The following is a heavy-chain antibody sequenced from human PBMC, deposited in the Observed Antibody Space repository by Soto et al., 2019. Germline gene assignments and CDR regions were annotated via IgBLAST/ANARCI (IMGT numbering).Heavy chain of an antibody. CDR3: ASQNDYGEYFDF. J-gene: IGHJ4*02. D-gene: IGHD4-17*01. Sequence: WGSLRLSCAASGFTFIGYEIDFCRQAPVKWLEWVSYISGSGNTIYYADSVKGRFTISRDNTKNSLSLQMNSLRAEDTAVYYCASQNDYGEYFDFWGQGTLVTVSS. CDR2: ISGSGNTI. CDR1: GFTFIGYE. V-gene: IGHV3-48*03.